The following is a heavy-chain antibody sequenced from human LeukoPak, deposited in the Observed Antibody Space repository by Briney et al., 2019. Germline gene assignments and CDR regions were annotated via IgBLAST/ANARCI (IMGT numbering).Heavy chain of an antibody. CDR2: IYPGDSET. Sequence: GESLKISCKGSGYXFTNYWICWVRQMPGEGLEWMGLIYPGDSETRYSPSFQGQVIISVDKSISTAYLQWSSLKASDTAMYYCARRRGSSERIDYWGQGTLVTVSS. J-gene: IGHJ4*02. V-gene: IGHV5-51*01. CDR3: ARRRGSSERIDY. D-gene: IGHD1-26*01. CDR1: GYXFTNYW.